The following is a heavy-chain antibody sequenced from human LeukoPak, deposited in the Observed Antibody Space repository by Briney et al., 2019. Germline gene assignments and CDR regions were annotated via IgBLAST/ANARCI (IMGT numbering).Heavy chain of an antibody. V-gene: IGHV3-48*01. D-gene: IGHD1-26*01. CDR2: ISSSSSAI. Sequence: GGSLRLSCAASGFTFYTYSMNWVRQAPGKGLEWISYISSSSSAIYYGDSVKGRFAISRDNAKNSLYLQMNSLRAEDTAIYYCARENWDLVAVPMDVWGKGTTVIVSS. CDR3: ARENWDLVAVPMDV. J-gene: IGHJ6*04. CDR1: GFTFYTYS.